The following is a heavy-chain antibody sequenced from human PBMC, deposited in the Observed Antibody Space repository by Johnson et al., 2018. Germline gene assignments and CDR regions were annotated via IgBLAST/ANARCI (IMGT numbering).Heavy chain of an antibody. J-gene: IGHJ6*02. CDR1: GFTFGDYA. CDR2: IRSKAYGGTT. D-gene: IGHD4-11*01. V-gene: IGHV3-49*05. CDR3: TRDNGLNDYSNYDCYYYGMDV. Sequence: VQLVESGGGLVKPGRSLRLSCTASGFTFGDYAMSWFRQAPGKGLEWVGFIRSKAYGGTTEYAASVKGRFTISRDDSKSIAYLQMNSLKTEDTAVYYCTRDNGLNDYSNYDCYYYGMDVWGQGTTVTVSS.